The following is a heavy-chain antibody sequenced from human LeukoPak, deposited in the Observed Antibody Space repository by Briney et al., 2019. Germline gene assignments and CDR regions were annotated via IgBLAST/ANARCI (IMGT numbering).Heavy chain of an antibody. V-gene: IGHV5-51*01. CDR2: IYPGDSDV. D-gene: IGHD2/OR15-2a*01. CDR3: ARGTFFDP. Sequence: GESLKISCKTSGYSFTSYWIAWVRQMPGKGLERIGIIYPGDSDVKYSPSFQGHVTISADNSISTAYLQWNSLEASDTAIYYCARGTFFDPWGQGTLVTVSS. CDR1: GYSFTSYW. J-gene: IGHJ5*02.